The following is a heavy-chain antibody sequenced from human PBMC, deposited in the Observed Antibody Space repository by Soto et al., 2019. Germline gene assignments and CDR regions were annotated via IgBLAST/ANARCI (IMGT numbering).Heavy chain of an antibody. Sequence: QVQVVESGGGVVQPGGSLRLSCAASGFTFSSYTMHWVRQAPGKGLEWVAVITSDGNIRLYADSVKGRFSISRDTSKDTLYLQMSSLRPEDTAVYYCARALIPYCSRNSCRYFDYWGQGTLVTVSS. V-gene: IGHV3-30-3*01. CDR1: GFTFSSYT. CDR3: ARALIPYCSRNSCRYFDY. J-gene: IGHJ4*02. D-gene: IGHD2-8*01. CDR2: ITSDGNIR.